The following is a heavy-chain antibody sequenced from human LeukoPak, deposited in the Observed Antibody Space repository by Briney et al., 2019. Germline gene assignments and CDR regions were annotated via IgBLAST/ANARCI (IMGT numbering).Heavy chain of an antibody. CDR3: ASGAADPYFDWSPFDY. D-gene: IGHD3-9*01. Sequence: SETLSLTCSISGGSITNYYWSWIRQPPGKGLEWIGYIDGSGSTNYNPSLQSRVTISVDTSKKQFFLKLSSLTAADTAVYSCASGAADPYFDWSPFDYWGQGILVTVSS. J-gene: IGHJ4*02. CDR2: IDGSGST. V-gene: IGHV4-59*01. CDR1: GGSITNYY.